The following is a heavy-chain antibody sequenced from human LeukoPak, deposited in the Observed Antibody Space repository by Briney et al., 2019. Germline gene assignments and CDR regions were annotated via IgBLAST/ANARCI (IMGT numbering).Heavy chain of an antibody. CDR1: GFTFSSYA. V-gene: IGHV3-30-3*01. Sequence: GGSLRLSCAASGFTFSSYAMHWVRQAPGKGLEGVTVISYDGSNKYYADSVKGRFTISRDNSKNTLYLQMNSLRAEDTAVYYCARGPQYYYDCSGYYGEHAFDIWGQGTMVTVSS. D-gene: IGHD3-22*01. CDR2: ISYDGSNK. J-gene: IGHJ3*02. CDR3: ARGPQYYYDCSGYYGEHAFDI.